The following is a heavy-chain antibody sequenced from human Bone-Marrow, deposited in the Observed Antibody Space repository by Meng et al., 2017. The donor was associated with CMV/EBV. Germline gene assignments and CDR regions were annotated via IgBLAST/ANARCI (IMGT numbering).Heavy chain of an antibody. Sequence: CAPSGFTFSNYIMNWVRQAPGKGLEWVSSISSSSSYIYYVDSVKGRFTISRDNAKNSLYLQMNSLRAEDTAVYYCARDSSGWYYFDYWGQGTLVTVSS. CDR3: ARDSSGWYYFDY. D-gene: IGHD6-19*01. CDR2: ISSSSSYI. CDR1: GFTFSNYI. J-gene: IGHJ4*02. V-gene: IGHV3-21*01.